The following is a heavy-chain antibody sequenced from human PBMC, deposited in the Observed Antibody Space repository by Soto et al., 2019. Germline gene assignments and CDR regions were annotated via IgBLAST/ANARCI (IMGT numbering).Heavy chain of an antibody. D-gene: IGHD3-10*01. Sequence: ASVKVSCKASGYTFTSYDINWVRQATGQGLEWMGWMNPNSGNTGYAQKFQGRVTMTRNTSISTAYMELSSLRSEDTAVYYCARGVGISMVLYEYYYYYGMDVWGQGTTVTVSS. V-gene: IGHV1-8*01. J-gene: IGHJ6*02. CDR3: ARGVGISMVLYEYYYYYGMDV. CDR1: GYTFTSYD. CDR2: MNPNSGNT.